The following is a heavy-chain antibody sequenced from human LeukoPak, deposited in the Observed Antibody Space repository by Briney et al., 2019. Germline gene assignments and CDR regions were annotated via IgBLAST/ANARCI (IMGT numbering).Heavy chain of an antibody. Sequence: PSGTLSLTCGVSGGSVINTNWWTWVRQPPGKGLEWIGEVHLDGRTNYNPSLESRLTMSVDVSENQVSLKLTSVTAADTAVYYCAREGGFYRPLDYSG. D-gene: IGHD3-3*01. CDR1: GGSVINTNW. J-gene: IGHJ4*01. CDR3: AREGGFYRPLDY. V-gene: IGHV4-4*02. CDR2: VHLDGRT.